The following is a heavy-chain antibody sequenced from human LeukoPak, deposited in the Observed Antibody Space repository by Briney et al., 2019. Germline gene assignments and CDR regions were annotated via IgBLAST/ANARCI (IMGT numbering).Heavy chain of an antibody. D-gene: IGHD6-6*01. CDR1: GFTFSSYA. CDR2: ISGSGGST. Sequence: GGSRRLSCAASGFTFSSYAMSWVRQAPGKGREWVSAISGSGGSTYYADSVKGRFTISRDNSKNTLYLQMNSLRAEDTAVYYCAKDWDSSSWDHWGQGTLVTVSS. CDR3: AKDWDSSSWDH. J-gene: IGHJ4*02. V-gene: IGHV3-23*01.